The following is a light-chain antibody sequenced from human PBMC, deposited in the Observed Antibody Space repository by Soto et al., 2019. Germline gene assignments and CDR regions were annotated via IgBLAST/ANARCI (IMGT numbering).Light chain of an antibody. V-gene: IGKV3D-20*01. CDR1: QSVSSSS. J-gene: IGKJ2*01. CDR2: DAS. CDR3: QQYGSSPYT. Sequence: EIVLTQSPATLSLYPGERATLSCGASQSVSSSSLAWYQQKPGLAPRLLIYDASSRATGIPDRFSGSGSGTDFTLTISRLEPEDFAVYYCQQYGSSPYTFGQGTKLEIK.